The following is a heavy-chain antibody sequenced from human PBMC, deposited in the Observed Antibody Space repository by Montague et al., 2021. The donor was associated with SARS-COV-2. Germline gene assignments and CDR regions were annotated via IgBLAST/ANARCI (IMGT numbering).Heavy chain of an antibody. V-gene: IGHV4-61*02. J-gene: IGHJ6*02. CDR1: GGSINSGSYY. CDR2: ISTSGNT. CDR3: ARDTRPNFAYYDILAGDDYYYGIDV. Sequence: TLSLTCTVSGGSINSGSYYWGWIRQAAGKGLEWIGRISTSGNTKYNTSLKSRVTISVDTSQNQFSLKMYSVTAADTAVYYCARDTRPNFAYYDILAGDDYYYGIDVWGQGTTATVSS. D-gene: IGHD3-9*01.